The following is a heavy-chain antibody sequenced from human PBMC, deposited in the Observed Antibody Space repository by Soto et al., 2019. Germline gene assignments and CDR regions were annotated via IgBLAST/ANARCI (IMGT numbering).Heavy chain of an antibody. J-gene: IGHJ5*02. CDR2: ITISGNYI. D-gene: IGHD2-8*01. V-gene: IGHV3-21*01. CDR3: AKVGVLRTNFRWFDL. Sequence: EGQLVDSGGGLVKPGGSLRLSCAASGFAFQTYTMEWLRQPPGKGLEWVSSITISGNYIYYADSVKGRFTIARDNGRNSVYLQMNSLRAEDTAVYYCAKVGVLRTNFRWFDLWGQGTVVTVYS. CDR1: GFAFQTYT.